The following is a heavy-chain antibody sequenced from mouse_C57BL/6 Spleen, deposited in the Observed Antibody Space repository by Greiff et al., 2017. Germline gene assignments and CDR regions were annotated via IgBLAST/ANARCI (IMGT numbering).Heavy chain of an antibody. V-gene: IGHV1-69*01. CDR1: GYTFTSYW. CDR3: ARSAQATSYFGY. CDR2: IDPSDSYT. D-gene: IGHD3-2*02. J-gene: IGHJ2*01. Sequence: QVQLQQPGAELVMPGASVKLSCKASGYTFTSYWMHWVKQRPGQGLEWIGEIDPSDSYTNYNQKFKGKSTLTVDKSSSTAYMQLSSLTSEDSAVYYCARSAQATSYFGYWGQGTTLTVSS.